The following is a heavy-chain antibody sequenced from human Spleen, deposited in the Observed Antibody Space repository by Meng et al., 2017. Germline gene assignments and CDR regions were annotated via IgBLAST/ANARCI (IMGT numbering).Heavy chain of an antibody. CDR1: GDSVSSNCSA. Sequence: QVQLQQSCPGLVVKPSQTLSLTCAISGDSVSSNCSAWKWVRQSPSRGLEWLGRTYFRSKWHNEYAVSVKSRITINPDTSKNQFSLHLNSVTPEDTAVYFCVRSTGNLDYWGQGTLVTVSS. D-gene: IGHD2-8*02. J-gene: IGHJ4*02. V-gene: IGHV6-1*01. CDR2: TYFRSKWHN. CDR3: VRSTGNLDY.